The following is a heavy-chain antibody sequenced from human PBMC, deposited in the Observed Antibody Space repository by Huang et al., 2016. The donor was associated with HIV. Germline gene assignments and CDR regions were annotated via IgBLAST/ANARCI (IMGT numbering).Heavy chain of an antibody. D-gene: IGHD3-10*01. V-gene: IGHV4-39*01. CDR2: IYYKVST. CDR3: ARHREGPVAYYSGWGSHLNYMDV. J-gene: IGHJ6*03. Sequence: QLLLQESGPGLVKPSEALAFTCAVSGGSIRSSDYHWGWIRQPPGKGLEGIGSIYYKVSTHYRPSLKSRVTIAVDTSKNLFFLNLTSMTAADTALYYCARHREGPVAYYSGWGSHLNYMDVWGRGRTVVVSS. CDR1: GGSIRSSDYH.